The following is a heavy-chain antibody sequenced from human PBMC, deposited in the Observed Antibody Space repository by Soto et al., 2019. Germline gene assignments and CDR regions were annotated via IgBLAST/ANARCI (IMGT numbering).Heavy chain of an antibody. Sequence: ASVKVSCKASGYIFTNYAVGWVRQAPGQGLEWMGWISPYNGNTNYAQNLQGRVTLTTDTSTSTAFMELSSLRSDDTAVYYCARDPWNYVSGWFDPWGQGTLVTVSS. CDR2: ISPYNGNT. CDR3: ARDPWNYVSGWFDP. V-gene: IGHV1-18*01. J-gene: IGHJ5*02. D-gene: IGHD1-7*01. CDR1: GYIFTNYA.